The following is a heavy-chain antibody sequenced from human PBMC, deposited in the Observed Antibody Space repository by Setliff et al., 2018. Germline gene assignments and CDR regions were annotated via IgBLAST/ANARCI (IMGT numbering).Heavy chain of an antibody. D-gene: IGHD2-2*01. CDR1: GYTLTELS. Sequence: SCKVSGYTLTELSMHWVRQAPGKGLEWVANIKQDGSEKYYVDSVKGRFTISRDNAKNSLYLQMNSLRAEDTAVYYCARDGDCSSTSCYGVDAFDIWGQGTMVTVSS. CDR2: IKQDGSEK. J-gene: IGHJ3*02. V-gene: IGHV3-7*01. CDR3: ARDGDCSSTSCYGVDAFDI.